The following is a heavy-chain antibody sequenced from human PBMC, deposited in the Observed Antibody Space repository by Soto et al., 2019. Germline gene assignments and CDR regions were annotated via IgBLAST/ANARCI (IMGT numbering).Heavy chain of an antibody. Sequence: SETLSLTCAVSGGSISSSNWWSWVRHPPGKGLEWIGEIYHSGSTNYNPSLKSRVTISVDKSKNQFSLNLSSVTAADTAVYYCARVSGTYYYGMDVWGQGTTVTVS. CDR1: GGSISSSNW. CDR3: ARVSGTYYYGMDV. V-gene: IGHV4-4*02. J-gene: IGHJ6*02. CDR2: IYHSGST. D-gene: IGHD1-26*01.